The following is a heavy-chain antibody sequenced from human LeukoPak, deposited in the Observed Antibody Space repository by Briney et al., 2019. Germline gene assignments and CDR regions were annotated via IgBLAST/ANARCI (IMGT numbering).Heavy chain of an antibody. V-gene: IGHV1-24*01. CDR3: AIATAIYYGSGSYYNVRRGYYFDY. J-gene: IGHJ4*02. CDR2: FDPEDGET. D-gene: IGHD3-10*01. CDR1: GYTLTELS. Sequence: GASVKVSCKVSGYTLTELSMHWVRQAPGKGLAWMGGFDPEDGETISAQKFQGRVTMTEDTSTDTAYMELSSLRSEDTAVYYCAIATAIYYGSGSYYNVRRGYYFDYWGQGTLVTVSS.